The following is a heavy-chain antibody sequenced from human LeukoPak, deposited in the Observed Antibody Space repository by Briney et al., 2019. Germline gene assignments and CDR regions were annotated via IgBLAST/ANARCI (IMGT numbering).Heavy chain of an antibody. CDR3: ATGTSGYGY. CDR1: GFPFSSYW. D-gene: IGHD5-12*01. CDR2: INTDGSTT. V-gene: IGHV3-74*01. J-gene: IGHJ4*02. Sequence: PGGSLRLSCAASGFPFSSYWMHCVRHAPGKGLVWVSRINTDGSTTSYADSVRGRFTISRDNDKTTLSLQMNSLRAEDTALYYCATGTSGYGYWGQGTLVTVSS.